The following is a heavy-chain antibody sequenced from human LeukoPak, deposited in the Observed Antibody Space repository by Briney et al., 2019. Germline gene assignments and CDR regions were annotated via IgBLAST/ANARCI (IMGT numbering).Heavy chain of an antibody. V-gene: IGHV4-59*01. CDR2: IYYSGST. CDR1: GVSISSYY. D-gene: IGHD3-22*01. Sequence: SGTLSLTCTVSGVSISSYYWSWIRQPPGKGLEWIGYIYYSGSTNYNPSLKSRVTISVDTSKNQFSLKLSSVTAADTAVYYCARATWLPVGLYYYDSSGYYYYFDYWGQGTLVTVSS. CDR3: ARATWLPVGLYYYDSSGYYYYFDY. J-gene: IGHJ4*02.